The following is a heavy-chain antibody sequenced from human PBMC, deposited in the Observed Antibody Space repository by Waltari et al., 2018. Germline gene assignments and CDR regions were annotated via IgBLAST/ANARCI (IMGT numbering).Heavy chain of an antibody. CDR2: VRGDGRT. Sequence: QLQLQESGPGLVKPSGTLSLTCAVSGESMSSRYGWNWVRQPPAKGLEWIGQVRGDGRTNYNPSFASRLTISLDTSTDHFSLRLTSATAADTAVYYCARDRGRGLYLDSWGQGILVTVSP. D-gene: IGHD2-15*01. CDR1: GESMSSRYG. V-gene: IGHV4-4*02. CDR3: ARDRGRGLYLDS. J-gene: IGHJ4*02.